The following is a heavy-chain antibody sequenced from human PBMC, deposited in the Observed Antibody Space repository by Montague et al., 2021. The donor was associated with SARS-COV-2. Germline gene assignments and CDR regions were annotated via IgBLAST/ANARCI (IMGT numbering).Heavy chain of an antibody. CDR2: TYYRSKWYN. Sequence: CAISGDSVSGHRATWDWHTQSPSRGLEWLGRTYYRSKWYNDYAVSVRGRVTINPDTSKNQFSLQLNSVTPEDTAIYYCTSGREGNYNVMDVWGQGTTVTVSS. CDR1: GDSVSGHRAT. J-gene: IGHJ6*02. D-gene: IGHD3-10*01. V-gene: IGHV6-1*01. CDR3: TSGREGNYNVMDV.